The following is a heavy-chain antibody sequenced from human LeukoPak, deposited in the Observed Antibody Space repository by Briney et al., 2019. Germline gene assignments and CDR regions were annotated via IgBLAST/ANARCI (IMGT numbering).Heavy chain of an antibody. D-gene: IGHD3-22*01. CDR1: GYTFTSYG. V-gene: IGHV1-18*01. CDR2: ISAYNGNT. CDR3: ARDHTIDYYDSSGYFDY. J-gene: IGHJ4*02. Sequence: ASVKVSCKASGYTFTSYGISWVRQAPGQGLEWMGWISAYNGNTNYAQKLQGRVTMTTDTSTSTAYMELRSLRSDDTAVYYCARDHTIDYYDSSGYFDYWGQGTLVTVSS.